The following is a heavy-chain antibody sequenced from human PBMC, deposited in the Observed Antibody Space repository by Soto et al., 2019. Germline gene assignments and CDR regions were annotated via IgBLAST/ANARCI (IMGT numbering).Heavy chain of an antibody. D-gene: IGHD3-16*02. Sequence: QVQLQESSPGLVKSSETLSLTCTVSGDSVTSDKHYWSWIRQPPGKGLEWIGYIYDSGSTNPSLKSRVPFSVDTSRNQFSVSLTSVTAADTAVYYCAALKRIVAADYWGQGTLAIVSS. CDR3: AALKRIVAADY. J-gene: IGHJ4*02. V-gene: IGHV4-61*01. CDR1: GDSVTSDKHY. CDR2: IYDSGST.